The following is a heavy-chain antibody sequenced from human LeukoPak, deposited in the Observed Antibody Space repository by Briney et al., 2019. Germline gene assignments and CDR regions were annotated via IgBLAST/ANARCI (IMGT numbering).Heavy chain of an antibody. D-gene: IGHD3-22*01. CDR1: GFTFSSYG. CDR2: IWYDGSNK. Sequence: PGGSLRLSCAASGFTFSSYGMHWVRQAPGKGLEWVAVIWYDGSNKFYADSVKGRFTISRDNAKNSLYLQMNSLRAEDTAVYCCASPYYYDSSGTDYWGQGTLVTVSS. CDR3: ASPYYYDSSGTDY. V-gene: IGHV3-33*03. J-gene: IGHJ4*02.